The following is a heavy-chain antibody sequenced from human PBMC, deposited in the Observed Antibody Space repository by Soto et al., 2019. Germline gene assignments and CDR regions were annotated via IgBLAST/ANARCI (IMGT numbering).Heavy chain of an antibody. Sequence: QVHLQESGPGLVRPSQTLSLTCTVSGDSMATGGHYYNWIRQVPGKGLEWIGYVYYSGATHYTPSLRARGPISRDTSKNQFSLRLISVTAAGTALYYCARDKDLQPTVWGFWGQGIQVTVSS. CDR2: VYYSGAT. CDR1: GDSMATGGHY. D-gene: IGHD3-16*01. CDR3: ARDKDLQPTVWGF. J-gene: IGHJ4*02. V-gene: IGHV4-31*03.